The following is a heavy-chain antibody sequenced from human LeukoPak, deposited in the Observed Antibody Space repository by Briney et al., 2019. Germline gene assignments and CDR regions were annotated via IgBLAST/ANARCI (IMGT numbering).Heavy chain of an antibody. D-gene: IGHD2-2*01. CDR1: GYTFSGYF. V-gene: IGHV1-2*02. J-gene: IGHJ5*02. CDR2: INPNSGGT. CDR3: ARGPVAANWFDP. Sequence: EASVKVSCKASGYTFSGYFIHWVRQAPGQGLEWMGWINPNSGGTNYAQKFQGRVTMTRDTSISTAYMELSRLRSDDTAVYYCARGPVAANWFDPWGQGTLVTASS.